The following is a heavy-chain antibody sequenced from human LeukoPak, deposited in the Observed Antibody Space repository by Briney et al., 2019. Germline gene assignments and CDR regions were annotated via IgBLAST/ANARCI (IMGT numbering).Heavy chain of an antibody. CDR2: INSDGSSA. Sequence: GGSLRLSCAASGFTFSSYWMHWVRQAPGKGLVWVSRINSDGSSASYADSVKGRFTISRDNAKNTLYLQMNSLRAEDTAVYYCARVRIYDFWSGYHYWGQGTLVTVSS. J-gene: IGHJ4*02. V-gene: IGHV3-74*01. CDR3: ARVRIYDFWSGYHY. CDR1: GFTFSSYW. D-gene: IGHD3-3*01.